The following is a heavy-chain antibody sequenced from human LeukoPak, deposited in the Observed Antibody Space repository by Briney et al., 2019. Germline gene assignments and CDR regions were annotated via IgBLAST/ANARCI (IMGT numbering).Heavy chain of an antibody. CDR2: ISNSGTIK. V-gene: IGHV3-48*03. CDR3: AREVTPYY. CDR1: GFTFSSYA. D-gene: IGHD4-23*01. J-gene: IGHJ4*02. Sequence: GGSLRLSCAASGFTFSSYAMNWVRQAPGKGLEFVSYISNSGTIKYNADSVKGRFTVSRDNAKNSLFLQMNSLRAEDTAVYFCAREVTPYYWGQGILVTVSS.